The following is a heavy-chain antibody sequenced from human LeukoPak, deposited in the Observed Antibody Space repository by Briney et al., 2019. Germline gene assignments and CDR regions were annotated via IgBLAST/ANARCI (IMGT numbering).Heavy chain of an antibody. CDR3: ARHTAAAGLFDY. Sequence: SETLSLTCTVSGGSISSYYWSWIRQPPGKGLEWIGYIYYSGSTNYNPSLKSRVTISVDTSKNQFSLKLSSVTAADTAVYYCARHTAAAGLFDYWAREPWSPSPQ. V-gene: IGHV4-59*08. CDR2: IYYSGST. D-gene: IGHD6-13*01. CDR1: GGSISSYY. J-gene: IGHJ4*02.